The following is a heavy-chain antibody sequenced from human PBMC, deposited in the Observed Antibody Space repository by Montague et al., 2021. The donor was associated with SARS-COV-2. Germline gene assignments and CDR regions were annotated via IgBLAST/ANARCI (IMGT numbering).Heavy chain of an antibody. J-gene: IGHJ4*01. CDR2: IFYSGST. D-gene: IGHD2-15*01. CDR1: GDSMSGYY. Sequence: SETLSLTCTVSGDSMSGYYWSWVRQAPGTGLEWIGYIFYSGSTSYNPSLNSRVTISIDASKNQFSLKLTSVTAADTAVYFCAREGGTKSSHWWGAFDYWGHGTLVTVSS. CDR3: AREGGTKSSHWWGAFDY. V-gene: IGHV4-59*01.